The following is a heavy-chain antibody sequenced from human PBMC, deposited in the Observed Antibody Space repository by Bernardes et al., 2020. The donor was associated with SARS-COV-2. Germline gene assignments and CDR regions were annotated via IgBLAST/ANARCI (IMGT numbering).Heavy chain of an antibody. CDR2: IYYSGST. CDR3: AREGARNYDILTGYTRPYYFDY. D-gene: IGHD3-9*01. V-gene: IGHV4-59*01. Sequence: SETLSLTCTVSGGSISSYYWSWIRQPPGKGLEWIGYIYYSGSTNYNPSLKSQVTISVDTSKNQFSLKLSSVTAADTAVYYCAREGARNYDILTGYTRPYYFDYWGQGTLVTVSS. J-gene: IGHJ4*02. CDR1: GGSISSYY.